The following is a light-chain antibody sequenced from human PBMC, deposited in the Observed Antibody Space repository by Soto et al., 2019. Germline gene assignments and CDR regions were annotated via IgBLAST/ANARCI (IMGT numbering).Light chain of an antibody. J-gene: IGKJ5*01. CDR2: KAS. CDR3: QQRSNWPRIT. CDR1: QTISSW. V-gene: IGKV1-5*03. Sequence: DIQMTQSPSTLSGSVGDRVTITCRASQTISSWLARYQQKPGKAPKLLIYKASTLKSGVPSRFSGSGSGTDFTLTISSLQPEDFAVYYCQQRSNWPRITFGQGTRLE.